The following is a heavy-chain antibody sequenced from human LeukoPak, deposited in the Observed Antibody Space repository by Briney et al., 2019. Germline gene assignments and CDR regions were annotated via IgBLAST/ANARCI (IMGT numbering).Heavy chain of an antibody. CDR2: INPHSGGT. J-gene: IGHJ4*02. D-gene: IGHD3-10*01. CDR3: VRDGDGRINFDY. V-gene: IGHV1-2*02. Sequence: ASVKVSCKASGYILSDYYTHWVRQVPGQGLEWMGWINPHSGGTNYAQKFQGRVTMTRDTSISTDYMELSRLTSDDTAVYYCVRDGDGRINFDYWGQGTLVTVSS. CDR1: GYILSDYY.